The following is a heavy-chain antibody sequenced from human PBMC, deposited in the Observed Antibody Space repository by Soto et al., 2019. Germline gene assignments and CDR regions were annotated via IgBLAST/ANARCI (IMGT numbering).Heavy chain of an antibody. D-gene: IGHD6-13*01. J-gene: IGHJ6*02. CDR1: GFTFSNAW. CDR3: TTPLAAAGTSRDYYYYYGIDV. V-gene: IGHV3-15*07. Sequence: PGGSLRLSCAASGFTFSNAWMNWVRQAPGKGLEWVGRIKSKTDGGTTDYAAPVKGRFTISRDDSKNTLYLQMNSLKTEDTAVYYCTTPLAAAGTSRDYYYYYGIDVRGQGTTVTVPS. CDR2: IKSKTDGGTT.